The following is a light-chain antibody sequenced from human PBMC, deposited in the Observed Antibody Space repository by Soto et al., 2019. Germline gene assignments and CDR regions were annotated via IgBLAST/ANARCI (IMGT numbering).Light chain of an antibody. CDR1: QSISSH. CDR2: TAS. V-gene: IGKV1-39*01. CDR3: QHSYSTPIS. J-gene: IGKJ5*01. Sequence: QVTHSASTVSSPKRDRVTITYRASQSISSHLNWYQQKPGKVPNLLMYTASNLQSGVPSRFSGSGSGTDFTLTISSLQPEDVASYYCQHSYSTPISFGQGTRLEI.